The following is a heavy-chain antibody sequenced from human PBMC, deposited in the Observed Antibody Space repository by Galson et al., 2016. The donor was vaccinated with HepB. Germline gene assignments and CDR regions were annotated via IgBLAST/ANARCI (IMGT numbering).Heavy chain of an antibody. Sequence: LRLSCAASGFTFGDHYMSWIRQAPGKGLEWLSYISSSSATIYYADSVKGRFTISRDNAKNSLYLQMSSLRAGDTAIYYCARVNSYPSNYFDFWGQGTLVSVSS. CDR3: ARVNSYPSNYFDF. V-gene: IGHV3-11*01. CDR2: ISSSSATI. J-gene: IGHJ4*02. CDR1: GFTFGDHY. D-gene: IGHD3-16*02.